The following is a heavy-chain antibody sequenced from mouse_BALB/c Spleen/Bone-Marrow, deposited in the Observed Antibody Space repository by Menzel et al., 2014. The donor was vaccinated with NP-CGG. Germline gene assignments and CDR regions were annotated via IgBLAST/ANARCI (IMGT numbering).Heavy chain of an antibody. J-gene: IGHJ4*01. V-gene: IGHV1-54*01. CDR1: GYAFTNXL. Sequence: VQLQESGAELVRPGTSVKVSCKASGYAFTNXLXEWVXQRPXXGXXWIXVINPGSGGTNYNEKFKGKATLTADKSSSTAYMQLSSLTSDDSAVYFCARRDYAMDYWGQGTSVTVSS. CDR3: ARRDYAMDY. CDR2: INPGSGGT.